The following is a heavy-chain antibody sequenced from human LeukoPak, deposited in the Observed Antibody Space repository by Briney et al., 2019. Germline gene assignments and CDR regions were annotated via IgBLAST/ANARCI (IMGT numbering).Heavy chain of an antibody. D-gene: IGHD5-12*01. J-gene: IGHJ4*02. CDR2: IYYSGST. CDR1: GGSISSYY. CDR3: ARAVGYSGYVVPFFDY. V-gene: IGHV4-59*01. Sequence: SETLSLTCTVSGGSISSYYWSWIRQPPRKGLEWIGYIYYSGSTNYNPSLKSRVTISVDTSKNQFSLKLSSVTAADTAVYYCARAVGYSGYVVPFFDYWGQGTLVTVSS.